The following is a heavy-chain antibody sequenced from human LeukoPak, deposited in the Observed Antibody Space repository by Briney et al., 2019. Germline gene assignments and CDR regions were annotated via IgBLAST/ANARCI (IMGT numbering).Heavy chain of an antibody. V-gene: IGHV4-59*08. CDR3: AKVSDRDSSGYYWGFEY. CDR1: GGSISGYY. D-gene: IGHD3-22*01. CDR2: IYYSGST. J-gene: IGHJ4*02. Sequence: SETLSLTYTVSGGSISGYYWSWIRQPPGKGLECIGYIYYSGSTNYNPSLKSRVTISVDTSRNQFSLKLTSVTAADTAVYYCAKVSDRDSSGYYWGFEYWGQGTLVTVSS.